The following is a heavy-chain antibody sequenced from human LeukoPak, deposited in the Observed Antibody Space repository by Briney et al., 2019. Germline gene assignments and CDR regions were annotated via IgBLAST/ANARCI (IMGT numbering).Heavy chain of an antibody. CDR3: ARVGAARYYYYYGMDV. Sequence: SETLSLTCTVSGGSISSYYWSWIRQPPGKGLEWIGEINHSGSTNYNPSLKSRVTISVDTSKNQFSLKLSSVTAADTAVYYCARVGAARYYYYYGMDVWGQGTTVTVSS. D-gene: IGHD6-6*01. V-gene: IGHV4-34*01. CDR1: GGSISSYY. CDR2: INHSGST. J-gene: IGHJ6*02.